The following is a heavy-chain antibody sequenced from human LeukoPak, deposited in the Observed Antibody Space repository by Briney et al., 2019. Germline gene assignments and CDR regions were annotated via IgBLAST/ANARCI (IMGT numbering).Heavy chain of an antibody. CDR2: IYRGGDT. CDR3: ARDIVGILTGSVEDDWNFDL. Sequence: AGGSLRLSCTASGFTFNNYNLNWVRQAPGKGLEWVSVIYRGGDTYYADSVKGRFTVSRDKSENTLYLQMNSLRAEDTAIYYCARDIVGILTGSVEDDWNFDLWGRGTLVTVFS. V-gene: IGHV3-66*01. J-gene: IGHJ2*01. D-gene: IGHD3-9*01. CDR1: GFTFNNYN.